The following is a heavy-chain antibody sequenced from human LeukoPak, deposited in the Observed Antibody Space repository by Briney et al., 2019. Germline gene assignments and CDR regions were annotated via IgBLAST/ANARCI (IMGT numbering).Heavy chain of an antibody. CDR2: VYSSGST. CDR3: AREVWSGYYTVDY. CDR1: GGSITSYS. Sequence: SETLSLTCTVSGGSITSYSWSWIRQPAGKGLEWIGRVYSSGSTNYNPSLKSRVTTSVDESKNQFSLKLSSVTAADTAIYYCAREVWSGYYTVDYWGQGTLVTVSS. D-gene: IGHD3-3*01. V-gene: IGHV4-4*07. J-gene: IGHJ4*02.